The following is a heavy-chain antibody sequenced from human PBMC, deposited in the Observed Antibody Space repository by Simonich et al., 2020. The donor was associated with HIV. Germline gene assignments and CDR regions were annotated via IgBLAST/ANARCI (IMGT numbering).Heavy chain of an antibody. Sequence: QVQLVQSGAEVKKPGASVKVSCKASGGTFSSYALSWVRQAPGQGLEWMGGIIPSFGTATEYAQKVPGRVTITADKSTSIAYMERTSLRSEDTAVYYCARDRRSMTTVAYSWYFDLWGRGTLVTVSS. CDR2: IIPSFGTA. CDR3: ARDRRSMTTVAYSWYFDL. V-gene: IGHV1-69*06. CDR1: GGTFSSYA. D-gene: IGHD4-17*01. J-gene: IGHJ2*01.